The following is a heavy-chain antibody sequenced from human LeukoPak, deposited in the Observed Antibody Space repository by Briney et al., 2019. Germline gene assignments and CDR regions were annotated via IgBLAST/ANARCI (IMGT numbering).Heavy chain of an antibody. D-gene: IGHD5-24*01. J-gene: IGHJ4*02. Sequence: PSETLSLTCTVSGGSISSYYWSWIRQPPGKGLEWIGYIYYSGSTNHNPSLKSRATISVDTSKNQFSLKLSSVTAAHTAVYYCARDTGRDGIDYWGQGTLVTVSS. CDR2: IYYSGST. CDR3: ARDTGRDGIDY. V-gene: IGHV4-59*01. CDR1: GGSISSYY.